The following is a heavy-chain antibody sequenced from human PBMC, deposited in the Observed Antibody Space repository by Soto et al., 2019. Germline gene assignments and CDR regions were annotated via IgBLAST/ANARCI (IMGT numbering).Heavy chain of an antibody. CDR2: ISYDGSNK. V-gene: IGHV3-30*18. Sequence: SLRLSCAASGFTFSSYGMHWVRQAPGKGLEWVAVISYDGSNKYYADSVKGRFTISRDNSKNTLYLQMNSLRAEDAAVYYCAKEHRQQWLAYYFDYWGQGTLVTVSS. D-gene: IGHD6-19*01. CDR3: AKEHRQQWLAYYFDY. J-gene: IGHJ4*02. CDR1: GFTFSSYG.